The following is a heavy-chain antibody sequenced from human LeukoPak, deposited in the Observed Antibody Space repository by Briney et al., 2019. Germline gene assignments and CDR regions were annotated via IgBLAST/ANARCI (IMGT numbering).Heavy chain of an antibody. CDR2: IYPDDSDT. V-gene: IGHV5-51*01. CDR3: ARHPSYTSGWPLDY. Sequence: GESLKISCKGSGYSVTNNWIGWVRQMPGRGLEWMGIIYPDDSDTRYSPSFQGQATISADKSINTAYLQWSSLKASDTAMYYCARHPSYTSGWPLDYWGQGTLVTVSS. D-gene: IGHD6-19*01. J-gene: IGHJ4*02. CDR1: GYSVTNNW.